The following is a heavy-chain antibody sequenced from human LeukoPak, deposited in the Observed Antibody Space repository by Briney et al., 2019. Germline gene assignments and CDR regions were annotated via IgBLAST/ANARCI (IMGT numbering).Heavy chain of an antibody. D-gene: IGHD3-3*01. V-gene: IGHV3-7*01. J-gene: IGHJ6*03. CDR2: IKQDGSEK. CDR1: GFTFSSYW. CDR3: ARDWYRSGYYSYLSYYYYMDV. Sequence: GGSLRLSCAASGFTFSSYWMSWVRQAPGKGLEWVANIKQDGSEKCYVDSVKGRFTISRDNAKNSLYVQMNSLRAEDTAVYYCARDWYRSGYYSYLSYYYYMDVWGKGTTVTVSS.